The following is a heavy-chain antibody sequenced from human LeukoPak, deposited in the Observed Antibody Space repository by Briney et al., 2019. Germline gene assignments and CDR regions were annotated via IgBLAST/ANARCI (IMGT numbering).Heavy chain of an antibody. Sequence: GGSLRLSCAASGFTFSSYEMNWVRQAPGKGLEWVSYISSSGSTIYYADSVKGRFTISRDNAKKSLYLQMNSLRAEETAVYYCARVSPPRGGWYDGFDIWGQGTLVTVSS. J-gene: IGHJ4*02. V-gene: IGHV3-48*03. D-gene: IGHD6-19*01. CDR1: GFTFSSYE. CDR3: ARVSPPRGGWYDGFDI. CDR2: ISSSGSTI.